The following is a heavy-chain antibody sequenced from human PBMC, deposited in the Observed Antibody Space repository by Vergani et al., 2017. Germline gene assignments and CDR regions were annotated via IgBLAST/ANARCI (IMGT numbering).Heavy chain of an antibody. Sequence: QVQLQESGPGLVKPSQTLALTCTVSGGSISSGDYYWSWIRQPPGKGLEWIGYIYYSGSTYYNPSLKSRVTISVDTSKNQFSLKLSSVTAADTAVYYCAXERGGYYGSGSYDYWGQGTLVTVSS. J-gene: IGHJ4*02. CDR3: AXERGGYYGSGSYDY. V-gene: IGHV4-30-4*08. CDR2: IYYSGST. CDR1: GGSISSGDYY. D-gene: IGHD3-10*01.